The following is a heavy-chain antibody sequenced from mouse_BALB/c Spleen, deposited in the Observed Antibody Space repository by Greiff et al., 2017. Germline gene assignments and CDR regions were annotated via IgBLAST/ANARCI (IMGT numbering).Heavy chain of an antibody. Sequence: VQLQQSGTVLARPGASVKMSCKASGYSFTSYWMHWVKQRPGQGLEWIGAIYPGNSDTSYNQKFKGKAKLTAVTSASTAYMELSSLTNEDSAVYYCTCFMTTATPFDYWGQGTTLTVSS. V-gene: IGHV1-5*01. CDR2: IYPGNSDT. CDR1: GYSFTSYW. D-gene: IGHD1-2*01. CDR3: TCFMTTATPFDY. J-gene: IGHJ2*01.